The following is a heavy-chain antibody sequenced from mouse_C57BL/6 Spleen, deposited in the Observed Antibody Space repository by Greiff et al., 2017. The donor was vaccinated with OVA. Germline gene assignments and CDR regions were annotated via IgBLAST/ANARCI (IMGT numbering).Heavy chain of an antibody. D-gene: IGHD2-4*01. J-gene: IGHJ3*01. CDR1: GYTFTDYY. Sequence: EVQLQQSGPELVKPGASVKISCKASGYTFTDYYMNWVKQSHGKSLEWIGDINPNNGGTSYNQKFKGKATLTVDKSSSTAYMELRSLTSEDSAVYYCASGYYDYDGGFAYWGQGTLVTVSA. V-gene: IGHV1-26*01. CDR2: INPNNGGT. CDR3: ASGYYDYDGGFAY.